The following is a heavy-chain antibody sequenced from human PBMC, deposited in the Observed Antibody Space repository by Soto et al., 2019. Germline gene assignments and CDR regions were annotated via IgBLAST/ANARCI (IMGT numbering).Heavy chain of an antibody. CDR3: ARDPSSSFYYYYGMDV. J-gene: IGHJ6*02. CDR2: IIPIFGTA. Sequence: SVKVSCKASGGTFSSYAISWVRQAPGQGLEWMGGIIPIFGTANYAQKFQGRVTITADESTSTAYMELSSLRSEDTAVYYCARDPSSSFYYYYGMDVWGQGTTVTVSS. D-gene: IGHD6-13*01. CDR1: GGTFSSYA. V-gene: IGHV1-69*13.